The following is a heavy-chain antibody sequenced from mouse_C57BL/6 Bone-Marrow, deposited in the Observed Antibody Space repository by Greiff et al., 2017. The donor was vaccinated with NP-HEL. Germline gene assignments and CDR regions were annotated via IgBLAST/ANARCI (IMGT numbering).Heavy chain of an antibody. CDR2: IDPSDSET. CDR1: GYTFTSYW. CDR3: AKYPKLRREGAWFAY. V-gene: IGHV1-52*01. D-gene: IGHD2-4*01. J-gene: IGHJ3*01. Sequence: VQLQQPGAELVRPGSSVKLSCKASGYTFTSYWMPWVKQRPIQGLEWIGNIDPSDSETHYNQKFKDKATLTVDKSSSTAYMQLSSLTSEDTAVYSCAKYPKLRREGAWFAYWGQGTLVTVSA.